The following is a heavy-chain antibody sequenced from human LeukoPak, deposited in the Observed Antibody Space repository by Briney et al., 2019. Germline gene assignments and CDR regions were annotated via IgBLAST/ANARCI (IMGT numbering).Heavy chain of an antibody. CDR2: IYYSGST. D-gene: IGHD3-9*01. CDR3: VRTGNYDILTGPFDY. Sequence: PSQTLSLTCTVSGGSISSGGYYGSWIRQHPGEGLEWIGYIYYSGSTYYNPSLKSRVTISVDTSKNQFSLKLSSVTAADTAVYYCVRTGNYDILTGPFDYWGQGTLVTVSS. J-gene: IGHJ4*02. CDR1: GGSISSGGYY. V-gene: IGHV4-31*03.